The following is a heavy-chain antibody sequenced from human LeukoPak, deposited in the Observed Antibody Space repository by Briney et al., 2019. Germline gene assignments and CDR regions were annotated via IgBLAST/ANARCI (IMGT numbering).Heavy chain of an antibody. D-gene: IGHD3-3*01. Sequence: SQTLSLTCTVSGGSISSRGYYWSWIRQHPGKGLEWIGYIYYSGSTYYNPSLKSRVTISVDTSKNQFSLKLSSVTAADTAVYYWAREWRSDFWSGYYYTGWFDPWGHGTLVTVSS. CDR2: IYYSGST. CDR1: GGSISSRGYY. CDR3: AREWRSDFWSGYYYTGWFDP. V-gene: IGHV4-31*03. J-gene: IGHJ5*02.